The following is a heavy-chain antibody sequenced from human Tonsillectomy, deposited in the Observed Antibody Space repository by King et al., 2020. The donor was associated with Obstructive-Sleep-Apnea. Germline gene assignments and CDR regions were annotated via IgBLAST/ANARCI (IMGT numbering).Heavy chain of an antibody. CDR1: GFTFRTYS. CDR2: ISASSSYI. V-gene: IGHV3-21*01. D-gene: IGHD6-13*01. Sequence: VQLVESGGGLVRPGGSLRLSCAASGFTFRTYSMNWVRQAPGKGLEWVSSISASSSYIYYADSGKGRFTISRDNAKDSLYLQMNSLRAEVTAVYYCASPLFSVSAARGYWGQGTLVTVSS. CDR3: ASPLFSVSAARGY. J-gene: IGHJ4*02.